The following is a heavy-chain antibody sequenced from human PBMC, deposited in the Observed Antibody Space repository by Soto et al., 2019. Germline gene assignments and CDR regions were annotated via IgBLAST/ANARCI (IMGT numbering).Heavy chain of an antibody. D-gene: IGHD5-18*01. CDR1: GFSLSTSGVG. CDR2: IYWDDDK. J-gene: IGHJ1*01. V-gene: IGHV2-5*02. CDR3: AHRREDPASAQLTPEYFQH. Sequence: SGPTLVNPTQTLTLTCTFSGFSLSTSGVGVGWIRQPPGKALEWLALIYWDDDKRYSPSLKSRLTITRDTSKNQVVLTMTNMDPVDTATYYCAHRREDPASAQLTPEYFQHWGQGTLVTVSS.